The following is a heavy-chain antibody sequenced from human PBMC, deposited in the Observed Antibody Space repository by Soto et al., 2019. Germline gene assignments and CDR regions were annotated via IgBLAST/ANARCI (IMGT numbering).Heavy chain of an antibody. CDR3: ARGSIAVAGGLVGFDY. D-gene: IGHD6-19*01. CDR1: GDSVSSNSAA. J-gene: IGHJ4*02. V-gene: IGHV6-1*01. Sequence: SETLSLTCAISGDSVSSNSAAWNWIRQSPSRGLEWLGRTYYRSKWYNDYAVSVKSRITINPDTSKNQFSLQLNSVTPEDTAVYYCARGSIAVAGGLVGFDYWGQGTLVTVSS. CDR2: TYYRSKWYN.